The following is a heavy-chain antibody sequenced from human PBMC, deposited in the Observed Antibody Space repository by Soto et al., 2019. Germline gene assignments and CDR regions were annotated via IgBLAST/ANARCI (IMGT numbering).Heavy chain of an antibody. D-gene: IGHD2-21*02. J-gene: IGHJ5*02. CDR1: GGTFSSYT. V-gene: IGHV1-69*02. CDR3: ARGALAYCGGDCYLYNWFDP. Sequence: QVQLVQSGAEVKKPGSSVKVSCKASGGTFSSYTISWVRQAPGQGLEWMGRIIPILGIANYAQKFQGRVTVTAEKSASTAYMGLSSRRSEDTAVYYCARGALAYCGGDCYLYNWFDPSGQGALVTVSS. CDR2: IIPILGIA.